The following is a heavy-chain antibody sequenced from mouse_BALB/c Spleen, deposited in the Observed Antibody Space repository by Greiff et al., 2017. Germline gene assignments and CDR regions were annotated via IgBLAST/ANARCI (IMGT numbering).Heavy chain of an antibody. CDR3: ATYDDDKAY. V-gene: IGHV5-4*02. J-gene: IGHJ3*01. Sequence: EVQRVESGGGLVKPGGSLKLSCAASGFTFSDYYMYWVRQTPEKRLEWVATISDGGSYTYYPDSVKGRFTISRDNAKNNLYLQMSSLKSEDTAMYYCATYDDDKAYWGQGTLVTVSA. CDR2: ISDGGSYT. D-gene: IGHD2-4*01. CDR1: GFTFSDYY.